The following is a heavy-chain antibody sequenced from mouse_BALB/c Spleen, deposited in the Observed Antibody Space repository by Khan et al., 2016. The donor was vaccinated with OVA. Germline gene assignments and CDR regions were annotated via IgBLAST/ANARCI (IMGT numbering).Heavy chain of an antibody. Sequence: QVQLQQSGAELARPGASVKMSCKASGYTFTSYTMHWVKQRPGQGLEWIGYINPSTDYANYNQKFKDKATLTADKSSNTAYMQLSSLTSEDSAVYYCASYYSYPAWFAYLGQGTLVTVSA. J-gene: IGHJ3*01. CDR3: ASYYSYPAWFAY. V-gene: IGHV1-4*01. D-gene: IGHD2-12*01. CDR2: INPSTDYA. CDR1: GYTFTSYT.